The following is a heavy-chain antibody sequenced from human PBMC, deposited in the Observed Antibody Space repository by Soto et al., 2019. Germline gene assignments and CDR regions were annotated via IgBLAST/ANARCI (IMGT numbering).Heavy chain of an antibody. J-gene: IGHJ4*02. Sequence: QVQLQESGPGLVKPSQTLSLTCTVSGGSISSGGYYWSWIRQHPGKGLEWIGYIYYSGSTYYNPPLKSRVTMSVDTSKNQFSPKLSSVTAADTAVSYCAMEGGIVGATAADYWGQGTLVTVSS. CDR1: GGSISSGGYY. D-gene: IGHD1-26*01. CDR3: AMEGGIVGATAADY. V-gene: IGHV4-31*03. CDR2: IYYSGST.